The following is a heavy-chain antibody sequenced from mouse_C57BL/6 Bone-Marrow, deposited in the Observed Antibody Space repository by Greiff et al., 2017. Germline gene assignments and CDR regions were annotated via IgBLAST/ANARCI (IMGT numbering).Heavy chain of an antibody. D-gene: IGHD1-1*01. CDR3: ARFDYYGRKN. V-gene: IGHV1-61*01. CDR2: IYPSDSET. Sequence: QVQLQQPGAELVRPGSSVKLSCKASGYTFTSYWMDWVKQRPGQGLEWIGNIYPSDSETHYNQKFKDKATLTVDKSSSTAYMQLSSLTSEDSAVYYCARFDYYGRKNWGQGTLVTVSA. J-gene: IGHJ3*01. CDR1: GYTFTSYW.